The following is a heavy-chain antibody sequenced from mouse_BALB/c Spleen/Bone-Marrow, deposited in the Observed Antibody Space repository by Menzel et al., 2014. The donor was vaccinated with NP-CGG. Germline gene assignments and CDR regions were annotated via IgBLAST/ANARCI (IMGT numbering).Heavy chain of an antibody. CDR2: IRNKANGYTT. CDR1: GFTFTDYY. J-gene: IGHJ2*01. Sequence: EVMLVESGGGLVQPGGSLRLSCATSGFTFTDYYMSWVRQPPGKALEWLAFIRNKANGYTTEYSASVKGRFTISRDNSQSILYLQMNTPRAEDSATYYCARDMGLLRFDYWGHGTTLTVSS. CDR3: ARDMGLLRFDY. D-gene: IGHD1-1*01. V-gene: IGHV7-3*02.